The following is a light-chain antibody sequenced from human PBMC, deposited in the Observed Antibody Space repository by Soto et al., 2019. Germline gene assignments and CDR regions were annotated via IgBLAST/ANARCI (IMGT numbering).Light chain of an antibody. CDR3: QQLNSYPLT. Sequence: DIKMNQSPSTLSASVGDRVTITCRASQSISSWLSWYQQKPGKAPKLLIYDASSLESGVPSRFSGSGSGTEFTLTISSLQPEDFATYYCQQLNSYPLTFGQGTLLEV. CDR1: QSISSW. CDR2: DAS. J-gene: IGKJ5*01. V-gene: IGKV1-5*01.